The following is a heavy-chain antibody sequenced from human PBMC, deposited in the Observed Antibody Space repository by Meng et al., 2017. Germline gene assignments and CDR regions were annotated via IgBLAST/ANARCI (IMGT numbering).Heavy chain of an antibody. CDR1: GFTFDDYT. CDR2: ISWDGGST. D-gene: IGHD6-19*01. J-gene: IGHJ4*02. V-gene: IGHV3-43*01. CDR3: AKDSVSVAGTLYAPLNY. Sequence: GESLKISCAAFGFTFDDYTMHWVRQAPGKGLEWVSLISWDGGSTYYADSVKGRFTISRDNSKNSLYLQMNSLRTEDTALYYCAKDSVSVAGTLYAPLNYWGQGTLVTVSS.